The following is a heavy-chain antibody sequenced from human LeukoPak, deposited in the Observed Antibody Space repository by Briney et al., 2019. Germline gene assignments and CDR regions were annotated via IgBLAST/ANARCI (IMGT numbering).Heavy chain of an antibody. J-gene: IGHJ4*02. V-gene: IGHV3-23*01. CDR2: ISGSGGST. CDR1: GFTFDDYA. D-gene: IGHD6-19*01. CDR3: AKDRIAVAGLFDY. Sequence: GGSLRLSCAASGFTFDDYAMHWVRQAPGKGLEWVSAISGSGGSTYYADSVKGRFTISRDNSKNTLYLPMNSLRAEDTAVYYCAKDRIAVAGLFDYWGQGTLVTVSS.